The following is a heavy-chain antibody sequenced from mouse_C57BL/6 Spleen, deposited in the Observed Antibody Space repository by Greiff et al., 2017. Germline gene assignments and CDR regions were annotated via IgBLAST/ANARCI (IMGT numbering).Heavy chain of an antibody. D-gene: IGHD2-2*01. CDR1: GYTFTAYN. V-gene: IGHV1-18*01. CDR2: FNPNNGGT. J-gene: IGHJ2*01. Sequence: EVQLKESGPELVKPGASVKIPCKASGYTFTAYNMDWVKQSHGKRLAWIGDFNPNNGGTLYNQKFKVKATLTVDKSSSTAYMELRSLTSEDTAVYYCARRDYGYDWGYYFDYWGQGTTLTVSS. CDR3: ARRDYGYDWGYYFDY.